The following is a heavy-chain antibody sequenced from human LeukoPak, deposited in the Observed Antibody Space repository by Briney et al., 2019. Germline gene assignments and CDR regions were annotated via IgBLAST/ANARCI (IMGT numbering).Heavy chain of an antibody. CDR3: ARGRDYDFWSNYYYYYYGMDV. V-gene: IGHV1-8*01. Sequence: ASVKVSCKASGYTFTSYDINWVRQATGQGLEWMGWMNPNSGNTGYAQKFQGRVTMTRNTSISTAYMELSSLRSEDTAVYYCARGRDYDFWSNYYYYYYGMDVWGQGTTVTVSS. CDR1: GYTFTSYD. J-gene: IGHJ6*02. CDR2: MNPNSGNT. D-gene: IGHD3-3*01.